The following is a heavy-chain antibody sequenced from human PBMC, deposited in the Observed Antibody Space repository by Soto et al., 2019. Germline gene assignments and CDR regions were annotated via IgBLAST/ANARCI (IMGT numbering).Heavy chain of an antibody. CDR1: GGTFSSYA. D-gene: IGHD1-26*01. Sequence: GASVKVSCKASGGTFSSYAISWVRQAPGQGLEWMGGIIPIFGTANYAQKFQGRVTITADESTSTAYMELSSLRSEDTAVYYCAREGVGATMTFDYWGQGTLVTVSS. CDR3: AREGVGATMTFDY. CDR2: IIPIFGTA. V-gene: IGHV1-69*13. J-gene: IGHJ4*02.